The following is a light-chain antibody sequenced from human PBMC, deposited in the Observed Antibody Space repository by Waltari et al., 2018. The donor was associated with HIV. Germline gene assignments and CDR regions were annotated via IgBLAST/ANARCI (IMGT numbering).Light chain of an antibody. CDR1: HTISRF. J-gene: IGKJ1*01. Sequence: DIQMTQSPSSLSASVGDRVTVTCRANHTISRFLNWYQHKPGRAPNLLISRASNLHSGVPSRFGGSGSGTDFALTISSLQPEDFAVYYCQQTYSGPWTFGQGTKIDIK. V-gene: IGKV1-39*01. CDR2: RAS. CDR3: QQTYSGPWT.